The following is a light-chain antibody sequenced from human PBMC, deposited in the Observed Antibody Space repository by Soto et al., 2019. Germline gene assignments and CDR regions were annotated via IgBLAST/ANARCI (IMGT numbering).Light chain of an antibody. V-gene: IGKV1-39*01. CDR1: ESIANY. CDR2: AAS. J-gene: IGKJ2*01. Sequence: DIQMTQSPSSLSASVGDRVTITCRASESIANYLNWYQQKRGKAPNLLIYAASTLQTGVPSRFSGSGSGTDFTLTISSLQTEDFAPYICQQSYISPYTFGQGTKLDI. CDR3: QQSYISPYT.